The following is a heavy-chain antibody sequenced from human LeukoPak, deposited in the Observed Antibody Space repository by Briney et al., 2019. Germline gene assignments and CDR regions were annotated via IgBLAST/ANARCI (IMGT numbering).Heavy chain of an antibody. V-gene: IGHV1-69*05. CDR2: IIPIFGTA. Sequence: SSVKVSCKASGGTFISYAISWVRQAPGQGLEWMGRIIPIFGTANYAQKFQGRVTITTDESTSTAYMELSSLRSEDTAVYYCTCGQGVVVAATPFDYWGQGTLVTVSS. CDR3: TCGQGVVVAATPFDY. CDR1: GGTFISYA. D-gene: IGHD2-15*01. J-gene: IGHJ4*02.